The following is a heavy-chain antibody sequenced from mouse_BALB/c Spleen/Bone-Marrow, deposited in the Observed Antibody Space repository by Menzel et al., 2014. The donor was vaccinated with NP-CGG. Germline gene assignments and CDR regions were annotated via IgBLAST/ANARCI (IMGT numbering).Heavy chain of an antibody. V-gene: IGHV14-3*02. CDR1: GFNIKDTY. D-gene: IGHD1-2*01. CDR2: IDPANGNT. J-gene: IGHJ2*01. CDR3: ARTAPENFDY. Sequence: EVKLQESGAELVKPGASVKLSCTASGFNIKDTYMHWVKQRPEQGLEWIGRIDPANGNTKYDPKFQGKATITADTSSNTAYLQLSSLTSEDTAVNYCARTAPENFDYWGQGTTLTVSS.